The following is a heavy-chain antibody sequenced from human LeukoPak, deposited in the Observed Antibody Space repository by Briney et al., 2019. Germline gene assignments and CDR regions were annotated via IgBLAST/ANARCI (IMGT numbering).Heavy chain of an antibody. CDR1: GFTFDDYA. CDR2: ISYDGSNK. J-gene: IGHJ4*02. D-gene: IGHD5-12*01. CDR3: ASSEFSGYDSHDY. Sequence: GRSLRLSCAASGFTFDDYAMHWVRQAPGKGLEWVAVISYDGSNKYYADSVKGRFTISRDNSKNTLYLQMNSLRAEDTAVYYCASSEFSGYDSHDYWGQGTLVTVSS. V-gene: IGHV3-30*04.